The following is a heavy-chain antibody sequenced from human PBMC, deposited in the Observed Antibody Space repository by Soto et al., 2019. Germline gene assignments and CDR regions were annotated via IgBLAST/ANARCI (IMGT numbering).Heavy chain of an antibody. CDR3: ATVTRISLDY. V-gene: IGHV4-34*01. Sequence: QVQLQQWGAGLLKPSETLSLTCAVYGGSFSGYYWSWIRQPPGKGLEWIGEINHSGSTNYNPSLNNRLTISEATSKNQFSLKLSSVTAADTAVYYRATVTRISLDYWGQGTLVTVSS. CDR2: INHSGST. D-gene: IGHD2-15*01. J-gene: IGHJ4*02. CDR1: GGSFSGYY.